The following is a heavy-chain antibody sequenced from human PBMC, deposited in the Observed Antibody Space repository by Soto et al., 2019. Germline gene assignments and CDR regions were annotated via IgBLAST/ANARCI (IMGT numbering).Heavy chain of an antibody. V-gene: IGHV3-7*05. Sequence: GGSLRLSCAASGFTFSSYWMSWVRQAPGKGLEWVANIKQDGSEKYYVDSVKGRFTISRDNAKNSLYLQMNSLRAEDTAVYYCARVSLSRVGHSYGFIDYWGQGTLVTVSS. J-gene: IGHJ4*02. CDR3: ARVSLSRVGHSYGFIDY. D-gene: IGHD5-18*01. CDR2: IKQDGSEK. CDR1: GFTFSSYW.